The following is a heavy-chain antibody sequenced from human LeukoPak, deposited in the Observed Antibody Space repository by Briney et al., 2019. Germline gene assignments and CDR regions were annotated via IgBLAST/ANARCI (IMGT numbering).Heavy chain of an antibody. J-gene: IGHJ5*02. CDR1: GFIFSSYD. D-gene: IGHD2-2*01. Sequence: GRSLRLSCAASGFIFSSYDMHWVRQAPGKGLEWVAVISYDGSNKYYADSVKGRFTISRDNSKNTLYLQMNSLRAEDTAVYYCAKSGAMRSYNWFDPWGQGTLVTVSS. V-gene: IGHV3-30*18. CDR3: AKSGAMRSYNWFDP. CDR2: ISYDGSNK.